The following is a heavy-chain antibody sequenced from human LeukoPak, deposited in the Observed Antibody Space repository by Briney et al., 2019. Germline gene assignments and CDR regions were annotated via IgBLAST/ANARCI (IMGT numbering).Heavy chain of an antibody. CDR1: GFTFDDYA. D-gene: IGHD6-13*01. Sequence: GGSLRLSCAASGFTFDDYAMHWVRQAPGKGLEWVSGISWNSGSIGYADSVKGRFTISRDNAKNSLYLQMNSLRAEDTALYYCAPMEGRQQGIGYWGQGTLVTVSS. CDR2: ISWNSGSI. V-gene: IGHV3-9*01. J-gene: IGHJ4*02. CDR3: APMEGRQQGIGY.